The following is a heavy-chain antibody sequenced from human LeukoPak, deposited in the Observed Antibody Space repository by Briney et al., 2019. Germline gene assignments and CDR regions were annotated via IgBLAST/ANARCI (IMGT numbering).Heavy chain of an antibody. J-gene: IGHJ6*02. Sequence: GGSLRLSCAASGFTFSSYSMNWVRQAPGEGLEWVSSISSSSSYIYYADSVKGRFTISRDNAKNSLYLQMNSLRAEDTAVYYCARDIVATNYYYGMDVWGQGTTVTLSS. D-gene: IGHD5-12*01. CDR1: GFTFSSYS. V-gene: IGHV3-21*01. CDR3: ARDIVATNYYYGMDV. CDR2: ISSSSSYI.